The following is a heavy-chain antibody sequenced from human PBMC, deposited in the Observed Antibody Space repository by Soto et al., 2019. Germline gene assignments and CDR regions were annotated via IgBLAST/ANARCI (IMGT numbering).Heavy chain of an antibody. Sequence: QVLLQQWGAGLLKPSETLSLTCAVYGGSFSDYYWSWIRQPPGKGLEWIGEINHSGSTNYNPSLKSRVTISVDTSKSQFSLKLSSLTAADTAVYCCARGDFGSGNYWGQGTLVTVSS. D-gene: IGHD3-10*01. CDR3: ARGDFGSGNY. CDR2: INHSGST. J-gene: IGHJ4*02. CDR1: GGSFSDYY. V-gene: IGHV4-34*01.